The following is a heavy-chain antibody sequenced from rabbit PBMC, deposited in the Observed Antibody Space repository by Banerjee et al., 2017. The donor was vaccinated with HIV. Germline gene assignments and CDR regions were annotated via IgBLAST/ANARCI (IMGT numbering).Heavy chain of an antibody. CDR3: AKAGNPAGGYAPYYGMDL. Sequence: QSLEESGGDLVKPGASLTLTCTASGFSFSSSYWICWVRQAPGKGLEWIARIRTGDGAAHYASWAKGRFTISKTSSTTVTLQMASLTAADTATYFCAKAGNPAGGYAPYYGMDLWGPGTLVTVS. D-gene: IGHD6-1*01. J-gene: IGHJ6*01. CDR1: GFSFSSSYW. CDR2: IRTGDGAA. V-gene: IGHV1S40*01.